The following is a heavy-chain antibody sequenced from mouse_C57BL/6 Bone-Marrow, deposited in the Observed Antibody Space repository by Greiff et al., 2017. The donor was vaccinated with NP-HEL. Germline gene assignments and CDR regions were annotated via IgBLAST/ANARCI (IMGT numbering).Heavy chain of an antibody. CDR2: ISSGSSTI. J-gene: IGHJ2*01. D-gene: IGHD1-1*01. CDR3: ARPELRSPYFDY. Sequence: EVKVEESGGGLVKPGGSLKLSCAASGFTFSDYGMHWVRQAPEKGLEWVAYISSGSSTIYYADTVKGRFTISRDNAKNTLFLQMTSLRSEDTAMYYCARPELRSPYFDYWGQGTTLTVSS. V-gene: IGHV5-17*01. CDR1: GFTFSDYG.